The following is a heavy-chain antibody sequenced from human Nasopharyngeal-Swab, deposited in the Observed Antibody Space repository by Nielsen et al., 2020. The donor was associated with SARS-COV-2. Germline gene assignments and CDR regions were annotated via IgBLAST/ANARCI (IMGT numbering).Heavy chain of an antibody. V-gene: IGHV4-30-4*01. CDR1: GGSISSGDYF. CDR3: AREVDSPSDSDAFDI. Sequence: SETLSLTCPVSGGSISSGDYFWGWIRQPPGKGLEWIGYMYYDGRTFYNPALKSRPTISADRSKNQFSLNLNSATPADTAVYFCAREVDSPSDSDAFDIWGQGTLVTVSS. CDR2: MYYDGRT. J-gene: IGHJ3*02.